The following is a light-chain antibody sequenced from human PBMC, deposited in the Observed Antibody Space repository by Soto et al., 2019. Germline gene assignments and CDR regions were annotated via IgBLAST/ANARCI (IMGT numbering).Light chain of an antibody. CDR1: SSDVGGYNY. J-gene: IGLJ2*01. CDR2: DVS. Sequence: QSALTQPASVSGSPGQSITISCTGTSSDVGGYNYVSWYQQHPGTAPKLMIYDVSNRPSGVSNRFSGSKSGNTASLTISGIQGEDEADYYCSSYTSSSTQIFGGGTKLTVL. CDR3: SSYTSSSTQI. V-gene: IGLV2-14*01.